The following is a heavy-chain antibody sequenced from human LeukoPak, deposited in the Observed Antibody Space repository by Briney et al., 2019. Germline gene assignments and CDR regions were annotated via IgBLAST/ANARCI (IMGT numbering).Heavy chain of an antibody. CDR3: ARAGTYYYDSSGYLHPGDY. CDR1: GFTFSNYG. D-gene: IGHD3-22*01. Sequence: GRSLRLSCAASGFTFSNYGMNWVRQAPGKGLEWVSSISSSSSYIYYADSVKGRFAISRDNAKNSLFLQMNSLRAEDTAVYYCARAGTYYYDSSGYLHPGDYWGQGTLVTVSS. J-gene: IGHJ4*02. CDR2: ISSSSSYI. V-gene: IGHV3-21*01.